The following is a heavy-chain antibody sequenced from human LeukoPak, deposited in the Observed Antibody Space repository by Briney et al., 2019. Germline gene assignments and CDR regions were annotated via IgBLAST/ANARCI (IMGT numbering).Heavy chain of an antibody. Sequence: SETLSLTCTVSGGSISSYYWSWIRQPPGQGLEWIGYVYYSGSTNYNPSLKSRVTISVDTPKNQFSLKLSTVTAADTAVYYCARLFPATGTPYYYIMDVWGQGTTVTVSS. J-gene: IGHJ6*02. CDR1: GGSISSYY. CDR2: VYYSGST. D-gene: IGHD6-13*01. CDR3: ARLFPATGTPYYYIMDV. V-gene: IGHV4-59*08.